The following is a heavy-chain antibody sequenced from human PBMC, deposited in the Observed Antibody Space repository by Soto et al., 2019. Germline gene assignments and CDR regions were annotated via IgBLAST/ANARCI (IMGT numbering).Heavy chain of an antibody. D-gene: IGHD6-19*01. J-gene: IGHJ4*02. CDR1: GGSVSSGSYY. V-gene: IGHV4-61*01. Sequence: SETLSLTCTVSGGSVSSGSYYWSWIRQPPGKGLEWIGYIYYSGSTNYNPSLKSRVTISVDTSKNQFSLKLSSVTAADTAVYYCARTGYSSGWYYFDYWGRGTLVTVSS. CDR2: IYYSGST. CDR3: ARTGYSSGWYYFDY.